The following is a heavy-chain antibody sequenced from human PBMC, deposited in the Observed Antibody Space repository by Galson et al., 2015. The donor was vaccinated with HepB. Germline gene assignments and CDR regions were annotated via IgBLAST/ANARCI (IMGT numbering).Heavy chain of an antibody. J-gene: IGHJ4*02. CDR1: GFIFNTYA. D-gene: IGHD5-12*01. V-gene: IGHV3-23*01. CDR2: ISGSGGNT. CDR3: AKDVYSGYEKMYYFDY. Sequence: SLRLSCAASGFIFNTYAMTWVRQAPGKGLEWVSGISGSGGNTYYADSVKGRFTISRDNSKNMLYLQMNSLRAEDTAIYYCAKDVYSGYEKMYYFDYWGQGALVTVSS.